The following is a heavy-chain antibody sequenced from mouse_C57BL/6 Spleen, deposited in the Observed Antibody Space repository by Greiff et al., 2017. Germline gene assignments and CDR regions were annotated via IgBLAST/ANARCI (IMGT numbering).Heavy chain of an antibody. CDR2: ISSGSSTI. D-gene: IGHD2-3*01. CDR1: GFTFSDYG. Sequence: DVMLVESGGGLVKPGGSLKLSCAASGFTFSDYGMHWVRQAPEKGLEWVAYISSGSSTIYYADTVKGRFTISRDNAKNTLFLQMTSLRSEDTAMYDCAREGYYAWFAYWGQGTLVTVYA. V-gene: IGHV5-17*01. J-gene: IGHJ3*01. CDR3: AREGYYAWFAY.